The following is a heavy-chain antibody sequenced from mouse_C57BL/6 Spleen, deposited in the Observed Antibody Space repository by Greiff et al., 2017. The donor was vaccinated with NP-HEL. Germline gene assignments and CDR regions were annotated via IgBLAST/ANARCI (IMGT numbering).Heavy chain of an antibody. J-gene: IGHJ2*01. V-gene: IGHV1-26*01. CDR3: ARFDYHEGYYFDY. Sequence: EVQLQQSGPELVKPGASVKISCKASGYTFTDYYMNWVKQSHGKSLEWIGDINPNNGGTSYNQKFKGKATLTVDKSSSTAYMELRSLTSEDSAVYYCARFDYHEGYYFDYWGQGTTLTVSS. CDR1: GYTFTDYY. CDR2: INPNNGGT. D-gene: IGHD2-4*01.